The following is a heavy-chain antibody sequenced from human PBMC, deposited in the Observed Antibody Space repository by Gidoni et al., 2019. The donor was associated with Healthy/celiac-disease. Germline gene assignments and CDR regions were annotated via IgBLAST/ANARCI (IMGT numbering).Heavy chain of an antibody. CDR1: GFTFSSYG. J-gene: IGHJ6*02. CDR2: IWYDGSNK. D-gene: IGHD3-10*01. Sequence: QVQLVESGGGVVQPGRSLRLSGAASGFTFSSYGMHWVRQAPGKGRGWVAVIWYDGSNKYYADSVKGRFTISRDNSKNTLYLQMNSLRAEDTAVYYCARDRPYGSGSQGGGMDVWGQGTTVTVSS. V-gene: IGHV3-33*01. CDR3: ARDRPYGSGSQGGGMDV.